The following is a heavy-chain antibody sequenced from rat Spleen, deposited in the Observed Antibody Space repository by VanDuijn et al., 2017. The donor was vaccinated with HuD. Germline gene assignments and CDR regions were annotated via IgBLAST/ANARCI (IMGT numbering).Heavy chain of an antibody. CDR3: AKAGGGSSYFDY. CDR1: GFTFSNYY. Sequence: EVQLVESGGGLVQPGRSLKLSCAASGFTFSNYYMAWVRQAPTKGLEWVAYISTGGGNTYYRDSVKGRFTISRDNAKSTLYLQMDSLNSEDTATYYCAKAGGGSSYFDYWGQGVMVTVSS. D-gene: IGHD1-11*01. J-gene: IGHJ2*01. V-gene: IGHV5-27*01. CDR2: ISTGGGNT.